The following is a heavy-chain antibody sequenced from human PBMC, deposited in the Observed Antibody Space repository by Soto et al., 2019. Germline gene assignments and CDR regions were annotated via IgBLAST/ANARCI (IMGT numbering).Heavy chain of an antibody. CDR2: INAGNGNT. D-gene: IGHD3-3*01. V-gene: IGHV1-3*01. CDR3: ARDLDFWSGKGRGMDV. Sequence: ASVKVSCKASGYTFTSYAMHWVRQAPGQRLEWMGWINAGNGNTEYSQKFQGRVTITRDTSASTAYMELSSLRSEDTAVYYCARDLDFWSGKGRGMDVRGQRTTVTVSS. CDR1: GYTFTSYA. J-gene: IGHJ6*02.